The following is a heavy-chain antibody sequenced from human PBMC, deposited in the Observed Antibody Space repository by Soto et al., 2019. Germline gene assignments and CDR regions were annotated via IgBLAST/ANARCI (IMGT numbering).Heavy chain of an antibody. CDR1: GFTFSSYG. CDR2: IRTGSASI. V-gene: IGHV3-48*02. J-gene: IGHJ2*01. Sequence: EVQLVESGGGLVQPGGSLRLSCAASGFTFSSYGMNWVRQAPGKGLEWVSYIRTGSASIYYADSVKGRFTIYRDNAKNSLFLQMNSLTDEDTAVYYCARDSASYSSSSGSYWYFDLWGRGTLVAVS. CDR3: ARDSASYSSSSGSYWYFDL. D-gene: IGHD6-6*01.